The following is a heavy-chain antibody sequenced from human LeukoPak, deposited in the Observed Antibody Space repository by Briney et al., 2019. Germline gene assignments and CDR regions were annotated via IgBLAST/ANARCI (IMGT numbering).Heavy chain of an antibody. CDR2: FIPIFGTA. D-gene: IGHD3-22*01. Sequence: SVEVSCKASGGTFSSYAISWVRQAPGQGLEWMGRFIPIFGTANYAQKFQGRVTITTDESTSTAYMELSSLRSEDTAVYYCARDLAYYDSSGPGYWGQGTLVTVSS. V-gene: IGHV1-69*05. CDR3: ARDLAYYDSSGPGY. J-gene: IGHJ4*02. CDR1: GGTFSSYA.